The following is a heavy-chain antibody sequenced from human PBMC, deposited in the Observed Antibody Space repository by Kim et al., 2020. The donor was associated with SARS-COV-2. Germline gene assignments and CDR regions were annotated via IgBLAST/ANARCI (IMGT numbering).Heavy chain of an antibody. D-gene: IGHD3-22*01. Sequence: ASVKVSCKASGYMFSSYVIHWVRQAPGQGLEWMGWAYPGNGDTKYSQKFQGRVTITSDTPATTVYMELSSLRSEDTAVYYSAMGYYDITDPRPPLQVWGQGTLITVSS. CDR1: GYMFSSYV. J-gene: IGHJ1*01. V-gene: IGHV1-3*01. CDR3: AMGYYDITDPRPPLQV. CDR2: AYPGNGDT.